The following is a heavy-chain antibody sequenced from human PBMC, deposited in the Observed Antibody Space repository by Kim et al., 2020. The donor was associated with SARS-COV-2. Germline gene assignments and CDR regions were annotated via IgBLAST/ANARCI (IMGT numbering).Heavy chain of an antibody. CDR1: GFTFSSYA. V-gene: IGHV3-23*01. D-gene: IGHD3-22*01. CDR3: AKADTFFFESSGRTFDY. Sequence: GGSLRLSCATTGFTFSSYAMSWVRRAPGKGLAWVSSISGSGGSRYYADSAKGRVAISRDNSKNTLYLQINSLRAEDTAVYYCAKADTFFFESSGRTFDYWGQGTLATVSS. CDR2: ISGSGGSR. J-gene: IGHJ4*02.